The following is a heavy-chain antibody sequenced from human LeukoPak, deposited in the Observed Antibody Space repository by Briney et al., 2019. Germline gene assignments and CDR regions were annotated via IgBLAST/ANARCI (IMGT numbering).Heavy chain of an antibody. CDR1: GFTFSSYG. D-gene: IGHD3-16*01. V-gene: IGHV3-33*01. J-gene: IGHJ6*02. CDR3: ARDFGGSYYGMDV. CDR2: IWYDGSNK. Sequence: GGSLRLSRAASGFTFSSYGMHWVRQAPGKGLEWVAVIWYDGSNKYYADSVKGRFTISRDNSKNTLYLQMNSLRAEDTAVYYCARDFGGSYYGMDVWGQGTTVTVSS.